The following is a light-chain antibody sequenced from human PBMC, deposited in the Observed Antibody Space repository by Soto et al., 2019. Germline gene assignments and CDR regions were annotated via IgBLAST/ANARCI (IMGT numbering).Light chain of an antibody. V-gene: IGLV2-14*03. Sequence: QSALTQPASVSGSPGQSINISCTGTSSHVGGYNYVSRYQQHPGKAPKLMIYHVSNRNSGVSNRFFCSKSGNTASLPISGLQAEEEADYYCSSYSGSNTLYVFGAGTKLTVL. J-gene: IGLJ1*01. CDR2: HVS. CDR3: SSYSGSNTLYV. CDR1: SSHVGGYNY.